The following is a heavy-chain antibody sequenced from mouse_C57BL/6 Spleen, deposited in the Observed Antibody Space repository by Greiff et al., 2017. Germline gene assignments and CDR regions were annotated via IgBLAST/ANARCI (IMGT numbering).Heavy chain of an antibody. Sequence: EVQLQQSGPELVKPGASVKISCKASGYTFTDYYMNWVKQCHGKSLEWIGDINPNNGGTSYNQKFKGKDTLTVDKSSSTAYMEHRSLTSEDSAVYDCARGERGYYFDYWGQGTTLTVSS. CDR3: ARGERGYYFDY. V-gene: IGHV1-26*01. CDR1: GYTFTDYY. CDR2: INPNNGGT. J-gene: IGHJ2*01.